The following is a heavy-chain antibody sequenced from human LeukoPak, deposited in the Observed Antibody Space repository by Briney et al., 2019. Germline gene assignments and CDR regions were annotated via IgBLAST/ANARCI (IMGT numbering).Heavy chain of an antibody. J-gene: IGHJ6*02. CDR1: GFTFSTYA. D-gene: IGHD3-10*01. Sequence: GGSLRLSCAASGFTFSTYAMNWVRQAPGQGLEWVSYISTNSSNKYYADSVKGRFTISRDNSKNTLYLQMNSLRVEDAAVYYCARDGQNGSPYATDVWGQGTTVTVSS. CDR3: ARDGQNGSPYATDV. V-gene: IGHV3-48*01. CDR2: ISTNSSNK.